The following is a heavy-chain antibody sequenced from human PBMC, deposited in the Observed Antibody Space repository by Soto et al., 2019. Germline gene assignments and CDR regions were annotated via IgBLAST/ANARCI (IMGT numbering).Heavy chain of an antibody. CDR1: GGSISSSSYY. V-gene: IGHV4-39*01. J-gene: IGHJ6*02. CDR2: IYYSGST. D-gene: IGHD3-10*01. Sequence: LTCTVSGGSISSSSYYWGWIRQPPGKGLEWIGSIYYSGSTYYNPSLKSRVTISVDTSKNQFSLKLSSVTAADTAVYYCARQEGGVLLWFGELLSGSHYGMDVWGQGTTVTVSS. CDR3: ARQEGGVLLWFGELLSGSHYGMDV.